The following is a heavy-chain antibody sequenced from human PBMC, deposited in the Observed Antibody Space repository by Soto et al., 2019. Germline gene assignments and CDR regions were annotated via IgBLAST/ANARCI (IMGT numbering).Heavy chain of an antibody. CDR3: ARDRIAVAGNPEYFQH. Sequence: EVQLVESGGGLVQPGGSLRLSCAASGFTVSSNYMSWVRQAPGKGLEWVSVIYSGGSTYYADSVKSRFTISRDNSKNTLYLQMNSPRAEDTAVYYCARDRIAVAGNPEYFQHWGQGTLVTVSS. CDR1: GFTVSSNY. D-gene: IGHD6-19*01. V-gene: IGHV3-66*01. CDR2: IYSGGST. J-gene: IGHJ1*01.